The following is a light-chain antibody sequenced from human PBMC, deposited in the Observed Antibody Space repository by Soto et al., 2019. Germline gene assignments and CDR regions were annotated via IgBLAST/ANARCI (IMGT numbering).Light chain of an antibody. Sequence: QLVLTQSPSASASLGASVKLTCTLSSGHSNYAIAWHQQQPEKGPRYLMKVNSGGSHIKGDGIPDRFSGSSSGAERYLFISSLQSEDEADYYCQTWGTGSAFDVFGGGTQLTVL. CDR2: VNSGGSH. CDR3: QTWGTGSAFDV. J-gene: IGLJ7*01. CDR1: SGHSNYA. V-gene: IGLV4-69*01.